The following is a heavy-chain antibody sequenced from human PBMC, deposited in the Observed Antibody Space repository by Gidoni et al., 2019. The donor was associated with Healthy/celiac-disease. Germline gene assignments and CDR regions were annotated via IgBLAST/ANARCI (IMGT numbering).Heavy chain of an antibody. D-gene: IGHD1-26*01. Sequence: EVQLLESGGGLVQPGGSLRLSGADSGFTFSSYAMSWVRQAPGKGLGWVSAISGSGGSTYYADSVKGRFTISRDNSKNTLYLQMNSLRAEDTAVYYCTKDLGEWELRYDAFDIWGQGTMVTVSS. CDR2: ISGSGGST. CDR3: TKDLGEWELRYDAFDI. J-gene: IGHJ3*02. CDR1: GFTFSSYA. V-gene: IGHV3-23*01.